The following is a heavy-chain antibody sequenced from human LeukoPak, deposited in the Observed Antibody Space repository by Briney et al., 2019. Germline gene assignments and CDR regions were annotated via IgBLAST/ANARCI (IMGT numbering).Heavy chain of an antibody. Sequence: PGRSLRLPHAASGFTLSSYAMHCVRDAPRKGLEWGAVISYAGSNEYYADTVMGRFTISKHNSKHTLYLQRDSLRAEETAVYYFARGIVVVPADP. J-gene: IGHJ5*02. CDR1: GFTLSSYA. CDR3: ARGIVVVPADP. CDR2: ISYAGSNE. V-gene: IGHV3-30*01. D-gene: IGHD2-2*01.